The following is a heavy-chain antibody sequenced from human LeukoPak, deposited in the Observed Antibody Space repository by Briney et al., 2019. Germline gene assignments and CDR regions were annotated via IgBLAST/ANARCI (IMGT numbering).Heavy chain of an antibody. D-gene: IGHD6-13*01. CDR3: AKGASSWYEPCFDY. V-gene: IGHV3-23*01. CDR1: GFTFSSYA. J-gene: IGHJ4*02. Sequence: GGSLRLSCAASGFTFSSYAMSGVRQAPGKGLEWVSAISGSGGSTYYADSVKDRFTISRDNSKNTLYLQMNSLRAEDTAVYYCAKGASSWYEPCFDYWGQGTLVTVSS. CDR2: ISGSGGST.